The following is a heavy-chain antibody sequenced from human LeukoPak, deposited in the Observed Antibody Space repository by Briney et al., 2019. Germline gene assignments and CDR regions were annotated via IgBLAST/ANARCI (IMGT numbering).Heavy chain of an antibody. V-gene: IGHV4-39*07. CDR3: ARSYYGSGSYYSFDY. J-gene: IGHJ4*02. D-gene: IGHD3-10*01. Sequence: SETLSLTCTVSGGSISSSSYYWGWIRQPPGKGLEWIGSIYYSGSTYYNPSLKSRVTISVDTSKSQFSLKLSSVTAADTAVYYCARSYYGSGSYYSFDYWGQGTLVTVSS. CDR2: IYYSGST. CDR1: GGSISSSSYY.